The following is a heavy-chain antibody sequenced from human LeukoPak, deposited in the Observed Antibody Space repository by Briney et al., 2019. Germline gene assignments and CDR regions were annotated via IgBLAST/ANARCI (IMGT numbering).Heavy chain of an antibody. CDR3: ARVGDSSGYYYSDAFDI. Sequence: GGSLRLSCAASGFTFSSYAMSWVRQAPGKGLEWVSAISGSGGSTYYADSVKGRFTISRDNSKNTLYLEMNSLRAEDTAVYYCARVGDSSGYYYSDAFDIWGQGTMVTVSS. V-gene: IGHV3-23*01. J-gene: IGHJ3*02. CDR2: ISGSGGST. CDR1: GFTFSSYA. D-gene: IGHD3-22*01.